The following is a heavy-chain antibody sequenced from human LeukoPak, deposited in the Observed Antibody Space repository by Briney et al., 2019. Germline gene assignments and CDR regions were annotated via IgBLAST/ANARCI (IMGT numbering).Heavy chain of an antibody. CDR2: IYSGGST. V-gene: IGHV3-53*05. CDR3: AKNGGKLHSYYMDV. Sequence: GGSLRLSCAASGFTVSSNYMSWVRQAPGKGLEWGSVIYSGGSTYYADSVKGRFTISRDNTKNTLYLQMNSLRPEDTAVYYCAKNGGKLHSYYMDVWGKGTTVTISS. D-gene: IGHD4-23*01. J-gene: IGHJ6*03. CDR1: GFTVSSNY.